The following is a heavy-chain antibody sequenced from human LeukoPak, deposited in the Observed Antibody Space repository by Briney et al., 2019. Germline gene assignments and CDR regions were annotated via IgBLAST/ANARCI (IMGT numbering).Heavy chain of an antibody. J-gene: IGHJ4*02. CDR2: MNPNSGNT. CDR3: ARGRGGLAVAGTRYFDY. D-gene: IGHD6-19*01. V-gene: IGHV1-8*01. Sequence: SVXVSCKASGYTFTSYDINWVRQATGQGLEXMGWMNPNSGNTGYAQKFQGRVTMTRNTSISTAYMELSSLRSEDTAVYYCARGRGGLAVAGTRYFDYWGQGTLVTVSS. CDR1: GYTFTSYD.